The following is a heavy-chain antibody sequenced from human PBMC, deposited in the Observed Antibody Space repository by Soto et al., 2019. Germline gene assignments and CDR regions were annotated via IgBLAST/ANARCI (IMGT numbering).Heavy chain of an antibody. V-gene: IGHV3-23*01. CDR2: ISGRGDNT. J-gene: IGHJ4*02. CDR1: GCTFTAFA. Sequence: GSLSVSWAAAGCTFTAFAVSWVRQAPGKGLEWVSAISGRGDNTYYADSVKGRFTISRDNSKNTLFLQMNSLRAEDTAVYFCASGDTAMDPFDFWGPGTLVTVSS. CDR3: ASGDTAMDPFDF. D-gene: IGHD5-18*01.